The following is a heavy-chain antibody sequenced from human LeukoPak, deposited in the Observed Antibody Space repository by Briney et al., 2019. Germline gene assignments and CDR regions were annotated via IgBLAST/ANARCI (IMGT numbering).Heavy chain of an antibody. V-gene: IGHV1-18*01. CDR2: ISAYNGNT. CDR1: GYTFTSYG. D-gene: IGHD3-22*01. Sequence: GASVKVSCKASGYTFTSYGINWVRQAPGQGLEWMGWISAYNGNTNYAQKLQGRVTMTRDTSTSTVYMELRSLRSDDTALYYCARGGGMRVVGAFDIWGQGTTVTVSS. CDR3: ARGGGMRVVGAFDI. J-gene: IGHJ3*02.